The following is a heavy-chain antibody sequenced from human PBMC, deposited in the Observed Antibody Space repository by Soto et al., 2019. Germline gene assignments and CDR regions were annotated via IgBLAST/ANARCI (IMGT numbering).Heavy chain of an antibody. Sequence: SETLSLTCAVSGGSISSGGYSWSWIRQPPGKGLEWIGYIYHSGSTYYNPSLKSRVTISVDRSKNQFSLKLSSVTAADTAVYYCASMYYYGSGSLGDYWGQGTLVTVSS. CDR1: GGSISSGGYS. CDR2: IYHSGST. D-gene: IGHD3-10*01. CDR3: ASMYYYGSGSLGDY. V-gene: IGHV4-30-2*01. J-gene: IGHJ4*02.